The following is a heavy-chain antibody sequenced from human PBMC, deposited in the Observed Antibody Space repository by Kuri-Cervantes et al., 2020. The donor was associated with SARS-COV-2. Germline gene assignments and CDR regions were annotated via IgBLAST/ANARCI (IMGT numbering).Heavy chain of an antibody. J-gene: IGHJ4*02. Sequence: GESLKISCAASGFTFSSYSMNWVRQAPGKGLVWVSSISSSSSYIYYADSVKGRFTISRDNAKNSLYLQMNSLRAEDTAVYYCARDPDEYSSFSIDYWGQGTLVTVSS. CDR2: ISSSSSYI. CDR1: GFTFSSYS. D-gene: IGHD6-6*01. V-gene: IGHV3-21*01. CDR3: ARDPDEYSSFSIDY.